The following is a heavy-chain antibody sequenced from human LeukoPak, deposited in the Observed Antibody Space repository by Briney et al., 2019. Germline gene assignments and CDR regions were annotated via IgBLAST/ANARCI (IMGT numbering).Heavy chain of an antibody. CDR1: GYTFTGYY. CDR2: INPNSGGT. V-gene: IGHV1-2*02. Sequence: ALVKVSCKASGYTFTGYYMHWVRQAPGQGLEWMGWINPNSGGTNYAQKFQGRVTMTRDTSISTAYMELSRLRSDDTAVYYCARDVYDFWSGYGLFLDVWGKGTTVTVSS. J-gene: IGHJ6*04. D-gene: IGHD3-3*01. CDR3: ARDVYDFWSGYGLFLDV.